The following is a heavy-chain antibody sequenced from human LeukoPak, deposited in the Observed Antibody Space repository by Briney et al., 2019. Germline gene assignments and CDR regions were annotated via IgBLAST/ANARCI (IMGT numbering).Heavy chain of an antibody. CDR1: GYTFTSYY. J-gene: IGHJ4*02. Sequence: SVKVSCKASGYTFTSYYMHWVRQAPGQGLEWMGRIIPILGIANYAQKFQGRVTITADKSTSTAYMELSSLRSEDTAVYYCARGEWELPFDYWGQGTLVTVSS. V-gene: IGHV1-69*04. CDR3: ARGEWELPFDY. D-gene: IGHD1-26*01. CDR2: IIPILGIA.